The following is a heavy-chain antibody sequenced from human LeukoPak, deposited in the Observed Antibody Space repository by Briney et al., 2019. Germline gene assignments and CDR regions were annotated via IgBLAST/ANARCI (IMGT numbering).Heavy chain of an antibody. CDR1: GYTFTRYG. Sequence: ASVKVSCKASGYTFTRYGITWVRQAPGQGLEWMGWIRAYNGNANYAQKLQGRVTMTTATSTSTAYMELRSLISYDTAVDYCAVYYDRRYYMDGWGKGTTVTVSS. D-gene: IGHD3-22*01. CDR2: IRAYNGNA. J-gene: IGHJ6*03. V-gene: IGHV1-18*01. CDR3: AVYYDRRYYMDG.